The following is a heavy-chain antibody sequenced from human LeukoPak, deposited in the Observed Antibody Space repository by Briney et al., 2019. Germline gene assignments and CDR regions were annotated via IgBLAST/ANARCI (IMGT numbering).Heavy chain of an antibody. V-gene: IGHV3-64*01. CDR3: ARDGV. CDR1: GFTFSSYA. CDR2: ISSNGDTT. Sequence: GGSLRLSCAVSGFTFSSYAMHWVRQAPGKGLEYVSAISSNGDTTYYASSVKGRFTISRDNSRSTLYLQMGSLRAEDMAVYYCARDGVWGQGTLVTVS. J-gene: IGHJ4*02.